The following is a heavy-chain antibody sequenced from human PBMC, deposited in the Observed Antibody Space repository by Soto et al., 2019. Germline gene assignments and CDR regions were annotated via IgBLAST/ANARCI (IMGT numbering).Heavy chain of an antibody. D-gene: IGHD4-17*01. J-gene: IGHJ4*02. CDR2: IIPIPGIA. CDR3: AREENGDLGDY. Sequence: QVQLVQSEAEVKKPGSSVKVSCKASGDTFSSHTFSWVRQAPGQGLEWMGRIIPIPGIANYAQRFQGRVTIAADISTATAHMELTSLKTDATAVYYCAREENGDLGDYWGQGTLVTVSS. V-gene: IGHV1-69*08. CDR1: GDTFSSHT.